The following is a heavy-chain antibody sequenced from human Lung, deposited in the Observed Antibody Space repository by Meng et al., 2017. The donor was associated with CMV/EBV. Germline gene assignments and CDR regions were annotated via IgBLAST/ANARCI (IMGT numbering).Heavy chain of an antibody. CDR1: GYTFTGYG. Sequence: ASXXVSXKTSGYTFTGYGISWVRQAPGQGLEWMGWISTYNDDKTYVQKFQTRVTMTTDRSTSTAYMELRNPRSDDTAVYYCARDRVGEPTFDYWGQGTMVAVSS. V-gene: IGHV1-18*01. J-gene: IGHJ4*01. CDR2: ISTYNDDK. CDR3: ARDRVGEPTFDY. D-gene: IGHD1-26*01.